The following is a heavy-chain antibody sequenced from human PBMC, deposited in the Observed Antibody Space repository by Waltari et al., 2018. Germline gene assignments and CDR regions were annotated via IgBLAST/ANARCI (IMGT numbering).Heavy chain of an antibody. J-gene: IGHJ5*02. CDR1: GGSISSYY. V-gene: IGHV4-59*01. CDR3: ARASLGWFDP. CDR2: IYYSGST. Sequence: TCTVSGGSISSYYWSWIRQPPGKGLEWIGYIYYSGSTNYNPSLKSRVTISVDTSKNQFSLKLSSVTAADTAVYYCARASLGWFDPWGQGTLVTVSS.